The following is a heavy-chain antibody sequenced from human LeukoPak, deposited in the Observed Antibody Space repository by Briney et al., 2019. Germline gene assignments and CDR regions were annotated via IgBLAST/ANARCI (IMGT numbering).Heavy chain of an antibody. J-gene: IGHJ5*02. Sequence: SETLSLTCTVSGGSISSYYWSWIRQPAGKGLEWIGRIYTSGSTNYNPSLKSRVTMSVDTSKNQFSLKLSSVTAADTAVYYCARDLEYDFWSGYSPPYNWFDPWGQGTLVTVSS. D-gene: IGHD3-3*01. CDR1: GGSISSYY. CDR3: ARDLEYDFWSGYSPPYNWFDP. CDR2: IYTSGST. V-gene: IGHV4-4*07.